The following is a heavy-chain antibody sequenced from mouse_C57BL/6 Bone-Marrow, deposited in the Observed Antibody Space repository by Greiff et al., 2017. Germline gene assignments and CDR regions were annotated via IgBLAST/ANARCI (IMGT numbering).Heavy chain of an antibody. Sequence: QVQLQQPGAELVKPGASVKLSCKASGYTFTSYWMHWVKQRPGRGLEWIGRIDPNSGGTKYNEKFKGKATLTVDKPSSTAYMQLSSLTSEDSAVYYCARGENGYDVGRGYYFDYWGKGTTLTVSS. D-gene: IGHD2-2*01. V-gene: IGHV1-72*01. CDR2: IDPNSGGT. CDR3: ARGENGYDVGRGYYFDY. CDR1: GYTFTSYW. J-gene: IGHJ2*01.